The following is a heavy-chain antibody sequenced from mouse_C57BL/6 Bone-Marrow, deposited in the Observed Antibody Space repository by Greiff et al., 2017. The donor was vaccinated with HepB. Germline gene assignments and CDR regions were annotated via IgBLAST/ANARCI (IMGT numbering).Heavy chain of an antibody. J-gene: IGHJ1*03. Sequence: EVQLQQSGGGLVQPGGSMKLSCVASGFTFSNYWMNWVRQSPEKGLEWVAQIRLKSDNYATHYAESVKGRFTISRDDSKSSVYLQMNNLRAEDTGVYYCTGWGYYVGFDVWGTGTTVTVSS. CDR2: IRLKSDNYAT. CDR1: GFTFSNYW. V-gene: IGHV6-3*01. CDR3: TGWGYYVGFDV. D-gene: IGHD2-3*01.